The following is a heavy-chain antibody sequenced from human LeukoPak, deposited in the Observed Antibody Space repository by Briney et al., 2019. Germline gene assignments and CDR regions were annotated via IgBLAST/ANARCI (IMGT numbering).Heavy chain of an antibody. CDR1: GFTFSSYA. CDR2: ISDDGSNK. D-gene: IGHD3-22*01. CDR3: AKDVYYYDSSGLGDY. V-gene: IGHV3-30*04. Sequence: GGSLRLSCAASGFTFSSYAMHWVRQAPGKGLEWVAVISDDGSNKYYADSVKGRFTISRDNSKNTLYLQMNSLRAEDTAVYYCAKDVYYYDSSGLGDYWGQGTLVTVSS. J-gene: IGHJ4*02.